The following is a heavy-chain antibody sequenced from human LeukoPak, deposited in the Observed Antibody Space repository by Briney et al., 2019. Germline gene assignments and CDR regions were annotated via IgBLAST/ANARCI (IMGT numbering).Heavy chain of an antibody. CDR2: IRYDGSNK. D-gene: IGHD6-6*01. V-gene: IGHV3-30*02. Sequence: GGSLRLSCAASGFTFSSYGMHWVRQAPGKGLEWVAFIRYDGSNKYYADSVKGRFTISRDNSKNTLYLQMNSLRAEDTAVYYCAKDFEARTYYYYYYMDVWGKGTTVTVSS. CDR1: GFTFSSYG. CDR3: AKDFEARTYYYYYYMDV. J-gene: IGHJ6*03.